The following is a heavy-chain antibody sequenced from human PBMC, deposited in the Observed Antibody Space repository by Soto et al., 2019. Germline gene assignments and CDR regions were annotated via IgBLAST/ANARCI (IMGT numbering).Heavy chain of an antibody. CDR3: AREPAYYYGSGSYGGDY. Sequence: ASVKVSCKASGYTFTSYGISWVRQAPGQGLEWMGWISAYNGNTNYAQKLQGRVTMTTDTSTSTAYMELRSLRSDDTAVYYCAREPAYYYGSGSYGGDYWGQGTLVTVSS. V-gene: IGHV1-18*01. CDR2: ISAYNGNT. CDR1: GYTFTSYG. D-gene: IGHD3-10*01. J-gene: IGHJ4*02.